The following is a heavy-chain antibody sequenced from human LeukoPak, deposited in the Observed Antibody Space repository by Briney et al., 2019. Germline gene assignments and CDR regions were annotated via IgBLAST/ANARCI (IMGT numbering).Heavy chain of an antibody. V-gene: IGHV4-39*07. J-gene: IGHJ5*02. CDR3: VRGSPPDWFDP. Sequence: PSETLSLTCTVSGGSISSSSYYWGWIRQPPGKGLEWIGSIYYSGSTYYNPSLKSRVTISVDTSKNQFSLKLSSVTAADTAVYYCVRGSPPDWFDPWGQGTLVTVSS. CDR2: IYYSGST. CDR1: GGSISSSSYY.